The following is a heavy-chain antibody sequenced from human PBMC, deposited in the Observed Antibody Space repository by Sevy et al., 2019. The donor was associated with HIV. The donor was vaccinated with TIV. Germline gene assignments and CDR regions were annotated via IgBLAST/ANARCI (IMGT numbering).Heavy chain of an antibody. CDR1: GFTFSANW. CDR2: IKGDGSDK. D-gene: IGHD3-16*01. Sequence: GGSPRLSCAASGFTFSANWMNWVRQAPGKGLEWVANIKGDGSDKHYVDSVEGRFTISRDNAKNLLYLQMNSLRVEDTAVYYWAHETFGRFESWGQGTLVTVSS. J-gene: IGHJ4*02. V-gene: IGHV3-7*01. CDR3: AHETFGRFES.